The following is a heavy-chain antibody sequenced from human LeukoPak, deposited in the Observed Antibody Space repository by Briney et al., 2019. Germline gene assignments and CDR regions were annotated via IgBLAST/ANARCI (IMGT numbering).Heavy chain of an antibody. Sequence: SETLSLTCTVSGGSISSYYWSWIRQPPGKGLEWIGYINYSGSTNYNPSLKSRVTISVDTSKNQFSLKLSSVTAADTAVYYCARTRGYCSSTSCYLWFDPWGQGTLVTVSS. CDR3: ARTRGYCSSTSCYLWFDP. D-gene: IGHD2-2*01. J-gene: IGHJ5*02. V-gene: IGHV4-59*12. CDR2: INYSGST. CDR1: GGSISSYY.